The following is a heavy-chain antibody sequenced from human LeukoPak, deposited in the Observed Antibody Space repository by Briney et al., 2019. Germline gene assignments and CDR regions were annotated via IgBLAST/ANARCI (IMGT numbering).Heavy chain of an antibody. CDR2: IIPIFGTA. CDR1: GGTFSSYA. D-gene: IGHD3-10*01. Sequence: SVKVSCKASGGTFSSYAISWVRQAPGQGLEWMGGIIPIFGTANYAQKFQGRVTITTDESTSTAYMELSSLRSEDTAVYYCASRGGYYGSGSYYGYWGQETLVTVSS. CDR3: ASRGGYYGSGSYYGY. J-gene: IGHJ4*02. V-gene: IGHV1-69*05.